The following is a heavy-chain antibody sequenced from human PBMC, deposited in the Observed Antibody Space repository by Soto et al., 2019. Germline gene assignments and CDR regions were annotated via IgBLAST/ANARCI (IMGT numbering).Heavy chain of an antibody. Sequence: ASVEVSCKASGYAFTSYGISWVRQAPGQGLEWMGWISAYNGNTNYAQKLQGRVTMTTDTSTSTAYMELRSLRSDDTAVYYCARDVWSGYWGAPDYWGQGTLVTVSS. D-gene: IGHD3-3*01. CDR1: GYAFTSYG. CDR2: ISAYNGNT. V-gene: IGHV1-18*01. J-gene: IGHJ4*02. CDR3: ARDVWSGYWGAPDY.